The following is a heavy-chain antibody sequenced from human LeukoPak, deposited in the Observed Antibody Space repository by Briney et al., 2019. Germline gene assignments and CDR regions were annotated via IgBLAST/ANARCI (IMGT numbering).Heavy chain of an antibody. CDR3: ARLPVYGSGSYYLRYYFDY. CDR1: GGSISSSSYY. CDR2: IYYSGST. Sequence: SETLSLTCTVSGGSISSSSYYWGWIRQPPGKGLEWIGSIYYSGSTYYNPSLKSRVTISVDTSNNQFSLKLSSVTAADTAVYYCARLPVYGSGSYYLRYYFDYWGQGTLVTVSS. D-gene: IGHD3-10*01. J-gene: IGHJ4*02. V-gene: IGHV4-39*01.